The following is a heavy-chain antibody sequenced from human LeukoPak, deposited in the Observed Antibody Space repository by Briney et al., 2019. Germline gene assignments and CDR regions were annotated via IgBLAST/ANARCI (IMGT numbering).Heavy chain of an antibody. D-gene: IGHD1-26*01. V-gene: IGHV3-66*01. Sequence: GGSLRLSCAASGFSFSSYAMHWVRQAPGKGLEWVSVIYSGGSTYYADSVKGRFTISRDNSKNTLYLQMNSLRAEDTAVYYCARAASGSNYYYYMDVWGKGTTVTISS. CDR2: IYSGGST. J-gene: IGHJ6*03. CDR1: GFSFSSYA. CDR3: ARAASGSNYYYYMDV.